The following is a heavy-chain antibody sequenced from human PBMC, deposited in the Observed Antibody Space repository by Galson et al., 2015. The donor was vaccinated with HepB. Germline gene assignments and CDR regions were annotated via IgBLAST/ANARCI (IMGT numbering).Heavy chain of an antibody. D-gene: IGHD6-13*01. CDR2: ISGSGGST. Sequence: SLRLSCADFGFTFSSYAMSWVRQAPGKGLEWVSAISGSGGSTYYADRVKGRLTIPRDNSKNTPYLQMNSLRAEDTAVYYCAKDPLLGAAAGLVFFDPWGQGTLVTLSS. CDR3: AKDPLLGAAAGLVFFDP. CDR1: GFTFSSYA. V-gene: IGHV3-23*01. J-gene: IGHJ5*02.